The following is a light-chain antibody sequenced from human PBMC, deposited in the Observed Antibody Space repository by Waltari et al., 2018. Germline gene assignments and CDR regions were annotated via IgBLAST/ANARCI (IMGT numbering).Light chain of an antibody. Sequence: DIQMTQSPSTLSASLEDKVTITCRASQSISNWLAWYQQKPGKAPNLLIYRASTLESGVPSRFSGSGSGTEFTLTIISLLPDDFATYFCQQYHSYPWTFGQGTKVEIK. CDR2: RAS. CDR3: QQYHSYPWT. J-gene: IGKJ1*01. CDR1: QSISNW. V-gene: IGKV1-5*03.